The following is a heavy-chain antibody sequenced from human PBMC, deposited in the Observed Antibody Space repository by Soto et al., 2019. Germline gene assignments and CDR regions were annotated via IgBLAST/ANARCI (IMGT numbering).Heavy chain of an antibody. CDR1: GFTFSSYA. CDR3: AKSLPSGGWYYDAFDI. V-gene: IGHV3-23*01. J-gene: IGHJ3*02. CDR2: ISGSGGST. Sequence: EVQLLESGGGLVQPGGSLRLSCAASGFTFSSYAMSWVRQAPGKGLEWVSAISGSGGSTYYADSVKGRFTISRDNSKNTLYLQMNSLRAEDTAVYYCAKSLPSGGWYYDAFDIWGQGTMVTVSS. D-gene: IGHD6-19*01.